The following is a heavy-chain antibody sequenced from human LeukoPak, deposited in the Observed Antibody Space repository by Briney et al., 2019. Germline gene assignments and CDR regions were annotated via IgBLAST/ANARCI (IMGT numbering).Heavy chain of an antibody. Sequence: GASVKVSCKASGYTFTSYDINWVRQATGQGLEWMGIINPSGGSTSYAQKFQGRVTMTRDMSTSTVYMELSSLRSEDTAVYYCARDTGGYYYYYMDVWGKGTTVTVSS. CDR1: GYTFTSYD. CDR3: ARDTGGYYYYYMDV. J-gene: IGHJ6*03. CDR2: INPSGGST. D-gene: IGHD4-11*01. V-gene: IGHV1-46*01.